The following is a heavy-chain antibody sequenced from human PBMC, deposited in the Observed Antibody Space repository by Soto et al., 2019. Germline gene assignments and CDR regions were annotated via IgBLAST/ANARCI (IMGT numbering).Heavy chain of an antibody. D-gene: IGHD3-3*01. J-gene: IGHJ3*02. Sequence: QVQLVQSGAEVKKPGSSVKVSCKASGGTFSSYAISWVRQAPGQGLEWMGGIIPIFGTANYAQKFQGRVMIAAEESTSTAYMELSSLRSEDTAVYYCARAGSDFWSDNRPYDAFGIWGQGTMVTVSS. V-gene: IGHV1-69*01. CDR3: ARAGSDFWSDNRPYDAFGI. CDR2: IIPIFGTA. CDR1: GGTFSSYA.